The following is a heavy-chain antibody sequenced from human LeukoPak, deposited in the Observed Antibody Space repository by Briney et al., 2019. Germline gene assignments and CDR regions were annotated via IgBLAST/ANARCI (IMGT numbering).Heavy chain of an antibody. CDR1: GYTFTSYA. J-gene: IGHJ6*02. Sequence: GASVTVSCTASGYTFTSYAMHWVRQAPGQRLEWMGWINAGNGNTKYSQKFQGRVTITRDTSASTAYMELSSLRSEDTAVYYCARDLGDVGYYYYGMDVWGQGTTVTVSS. D-gene: IGHD3-16*01. CDR2: INAGNGNT. CDR3: ARDLGDVGYYYYGMDV. V-gene: IGHV1-3*01.